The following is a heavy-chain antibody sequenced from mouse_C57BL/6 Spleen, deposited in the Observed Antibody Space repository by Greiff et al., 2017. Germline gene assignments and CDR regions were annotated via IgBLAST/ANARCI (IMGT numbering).Heavy chain of an antibody. Sequence: QVQLQQSGAELARPGASVKLSCKASGYTFTSYGISWVKQRTGQGLEWIGEIYPRSGNTYYNEKFKGKATLTADKSSSTAYMELRSLTSEDSAVYFCARYYYGVSYYAMDYWGQGTSVTVSS. V-gene: IGHV1-81*01. CDR1: GYTFTSYG. D-gene: IGHD1-1*01. J-gene: IGHJ4*01. CDR2: IYPRSGNT. CDR3: ARYYYGVSYYAMDY.